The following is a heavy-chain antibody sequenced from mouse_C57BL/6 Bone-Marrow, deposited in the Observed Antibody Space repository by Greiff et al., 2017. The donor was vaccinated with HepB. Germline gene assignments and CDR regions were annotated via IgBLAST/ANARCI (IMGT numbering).Heavy chain of an antibody. J-gene: IGHJ2*01. V-gene: IGHV1-18*01. D-gene: IGHD1-1*01. CDR3: ARRAHYYYGSSPHFDY. CDR1: GYTFTDYN. Sequence: EVQLQQSGPELVKPGASVKIPCKASGYTFTDYNMDWVKQSHGKSLEWIGDINPNNGGTIYNQKFKGKAKLTVDKSSSTAYMEPRSLTSEDTAVYYCARRAHYYYGSSPHFDYWGQGTTLTVSS. CDR2: INPNNGGT.